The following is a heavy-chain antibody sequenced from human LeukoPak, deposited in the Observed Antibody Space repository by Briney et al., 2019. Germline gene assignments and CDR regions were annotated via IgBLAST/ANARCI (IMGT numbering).Heavy chain of an antibody. CDR3: ARSNYDSSGYYRYYYGMDV. Sequence: GASVKVSCKASGYTFTGYYMHWVRQAPGQGLEWMGWINPNSGGTNYAQKFQGWVTMTRDTSISTAYMELSRLRSDDTAVYYCARSNYDSSGYYRYYYGMDVWGQGTTVTVSS. CDR2: INPNSGGT. V-gene: IGHV1-2*04. CDR1: GYTFTGYY. J-gene: IGHJ6*02. D-gene: IGHD3-22*01.